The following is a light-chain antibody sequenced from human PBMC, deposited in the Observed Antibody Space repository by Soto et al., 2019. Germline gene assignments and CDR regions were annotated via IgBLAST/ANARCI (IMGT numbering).Light chain of an antibody. V-gene: IGKV3-11*01. CDR2: DAS. J-gene: IGKJ1*01. CDR1: QSVSSY. Sequence: EIVLTQSPATLCLSPGERATLSCRASQSVSSYLAWYQQKPGQAPRLLIYDASNRATGIPARFSGSGSGTDFTLTISSLEPEDFAVYYCQQRSNWPSTLTFGQGTKVDIK. CDR3: QQRSNWPSTLT.